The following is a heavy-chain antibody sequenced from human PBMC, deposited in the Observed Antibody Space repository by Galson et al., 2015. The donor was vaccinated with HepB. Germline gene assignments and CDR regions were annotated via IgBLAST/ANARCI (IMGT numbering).Heavy chain of an antibody. Sequence: SLRLSCAASGFSFSSYSMNWVRQAPGKGLEWVSFISSSSSYIYYVDSVKGRFTISRDNAKNSLYLQMNSLRAEDTAVYYCARDGGMDVWGQGTTVTVSS. CDR2: ISSSSSYI. CDR3: ARDGGMDV. J-gene: IGHJ6*02. V-gene: IGHV3-21*01. CDR1: GFSFSSYS.